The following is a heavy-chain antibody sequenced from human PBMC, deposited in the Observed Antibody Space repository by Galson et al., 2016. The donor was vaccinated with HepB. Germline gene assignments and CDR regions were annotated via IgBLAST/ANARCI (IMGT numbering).Heavy chain of an antibody. CDR2: IWYGGSNK. Sequence: SCAVSGSTFSDYGMHWVRQAPGKGLEWVAIIWYGGSNKYYGDSVKGRFTISRDNSKNTLYLQMNSLRAEDTAIYYCARDRRYCSGGRCFSCFDPWGQGTLVTVSS. V-gene: IGHV3-33*01. CDR1: GSTFSDYG. J-gene: IGHJ5*02. CDR3: ARDRRYCSGGRCFSCFDP. D-gene: IGHD2-15*01.